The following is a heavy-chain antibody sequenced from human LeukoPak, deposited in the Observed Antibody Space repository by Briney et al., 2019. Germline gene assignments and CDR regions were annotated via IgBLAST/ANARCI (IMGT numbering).Heavy chain of an antibody. CDR2: ISSSSDYI. CDR1: GFTFSSYN. V-gene: IGHV3-21*04. Sequence: GGSLRLSCAASGFTFSSYNMNWVRQAPGKGLEWVSSISSSSDYIYYADSVKGRFTISRDNAKNTLYLQMNSPRAEDTAVYYCAKDAVYCSGGSCYPEEFDYWGQGTLVTVSS. CDR3: AKDAVYCSGGSCYPEEFDY. D-gene: IGHD2-15*01. J-gene: IGHJ4*02.